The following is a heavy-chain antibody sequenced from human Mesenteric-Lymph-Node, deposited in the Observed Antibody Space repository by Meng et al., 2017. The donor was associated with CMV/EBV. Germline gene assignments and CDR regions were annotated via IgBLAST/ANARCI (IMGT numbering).Heavy chain of an antibody. CDR2: ILTRAQNYAT. CDR1: GFAFAGSS. Sequence: SCAASGFAFAGSSMHWLRQASGNGPEWLGHILTRAQNYATAYRVSVSGRFTISRDDSRNMVYLQINSLKTEDTAVYYCATWVGSTIDYWGQGTLVTVSS. CDR3: ATWVGSTIDY. J-gene: IGHJ4*02. D-gene: IGHD1-1*01. V-gene: IGHV3-73*01.